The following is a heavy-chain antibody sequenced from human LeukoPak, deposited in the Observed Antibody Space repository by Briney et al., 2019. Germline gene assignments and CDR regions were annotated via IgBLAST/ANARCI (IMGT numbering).Heavy chain of an antibody. D-gene: IGHD3-16*01. V-gene: IGHV3-30*18. Sequence: GGSLRLSCAASGFIFSNCGMHWVRQTPGKGLEWVAVISYDGSNKYYADSVKGRFTISRDNSKNTLYLQMNSLRAEDTAVYYCAKEKRPRGEYYFDYWGQGTLVTVSS. CDR2: ISYDGSNK. CDR3: AKEKRPRGEYYFDY. CDR1: GFIFSNCG. J-gene: IGHJ4*02.